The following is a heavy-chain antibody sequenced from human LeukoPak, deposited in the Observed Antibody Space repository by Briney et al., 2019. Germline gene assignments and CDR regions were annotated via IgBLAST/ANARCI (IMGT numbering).Heavy chain of an antibody. J-gene: IGHJ4*02. V-gene: IGHV1-2*02. CDR1: GYTFTGYY. Sequence: ASVKVSCKASGYTFTGYYMHWVRQAPGRGLEWMGWILPSSGGPYYAQKFQGRITMTRDTSISTAYMELTRLRSDATAVYYYARKGEDYSDYDYWGQGTLDTVSS. CDR2: ILPSSGGP. D-gene: IGHD4-11*01. CDR3: ARKGEDYSDYDY.